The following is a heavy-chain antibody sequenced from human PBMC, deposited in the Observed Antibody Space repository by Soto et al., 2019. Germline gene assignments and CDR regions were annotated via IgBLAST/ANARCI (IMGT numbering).Heavy chain of an antibody. CDR3: ARSPGIAARRYFDY. Sequence: VRVSCKASGYTFTGYYMNWVRQAPGQGLEWMGWINPNSGGTNYAQKFQGWVTMTRDTSISTAYMELSRLRSDDTAVYYCARSPGIAARRYFDYWGQGTLVTVSS. D-gene: IGHD6-6*01. V-gene: IGHV1-2*04. J-gene: IGHJ4*02. CDR1: GYTFTGYY. CDR2: INPNSGGT.